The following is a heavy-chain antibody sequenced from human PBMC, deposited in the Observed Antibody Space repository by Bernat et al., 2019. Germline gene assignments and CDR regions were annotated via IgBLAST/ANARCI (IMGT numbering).Heavy chain of an antibody. CDR2: VNHDGNT. Sequence: QVQLQQWGAGLLKPSGTLSLNCAVYGGSFSGYYWTWIRQPPGKGLEWIGEVNHDGNTNYNPSLKSRVTISGDTSKNQFSLKVRSVTAVDTAVYFCARGVTAGPNFDSWGRGTLVTVSS. D-gene: IGHD6-13*01. J-gene: IGHJ4*02. CDR3: ARGVTAGPNFDS. CDR1: GGSFSGYY. V-gene: IGHV4-34*02.